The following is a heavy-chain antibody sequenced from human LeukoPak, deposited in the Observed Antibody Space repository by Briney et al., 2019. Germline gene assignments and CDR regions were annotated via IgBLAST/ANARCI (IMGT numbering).Heavy chain of an antibody. D-gene: IGHD6-6*01. CDR3: AREYSSSSGRSFDY. Sequence: GGSLRLSCAASGFTFSSYTMSWVRQAPGQGLEWVSAISGSGGSTYYADSVKGRFTISRDNSKNTLYLQMNSLRAEDTAVYYRAREYSSSSGRSFDYWGQGTLVTVSS. CDR2: ISGSGGST. V-gene: IGHV3-23*01. CDR1: GFTFSSYT. J-gene: IGHJ4*02.